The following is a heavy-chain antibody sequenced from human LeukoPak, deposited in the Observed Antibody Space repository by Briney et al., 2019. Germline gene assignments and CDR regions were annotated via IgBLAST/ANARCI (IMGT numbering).Heavy chain of an antibody. J-gene: IGHJ3*02. CDR1: GYTFTSYA. CDR3: ARITVTTGGKDAFDI. D-gene: IGHD4-17*01. Sequence: ASVKVSCKASGYTFTSYAMHWVCQAPGQRLEWMGWINAGNGNTKYSQKFQGRVTITRDTSASTAYMELSSLRSEDTAVYYCARITVTTGGKDAFDIWGQGTMVTVSS. CDR2: INAGNGNT. V-gene: IGHV1-3*01.